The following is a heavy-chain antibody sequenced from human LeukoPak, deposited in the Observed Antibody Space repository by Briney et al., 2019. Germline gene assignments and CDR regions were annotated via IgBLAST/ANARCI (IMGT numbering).Heavy chain of an antibody. D-gene: IGHD1-1*01. CDR1: GFIFSSNS. V-gene: IGHV3-48*04. Sequence: GGSLRLSCAASGFIFSSNSMKWVRQAPGKGLEWVSYISSGSSTIYYADSVKGRFTISRDNAKRSLYLQMNNLRAEDTAVYYCATSGYNNIDYWGQGTVVAVSS. J-gene: IGHJ4*02. CDR3: ATSGYNNIDY. CDR2: ISSGSSTI.